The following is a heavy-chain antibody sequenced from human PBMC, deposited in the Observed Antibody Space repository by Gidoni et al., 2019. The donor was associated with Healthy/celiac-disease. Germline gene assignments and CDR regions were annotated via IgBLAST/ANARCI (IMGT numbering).Heavy chain of an antibody. J-gene: IGHJ4*02. D-gene: IGHD1-26*01. Sequence: VQLVESGGGLVKPGGSLRLSCAASGFTFSSYSMNWVRQAPGKGLEWVSSISSSSSYIYYADSVKGRFTISRDNAKNSLYLQMNSLRAEETAVYYCARDEERIMDGKLDYWGQGTLVTVSS. CDR3: ARDEERIMDGKLDY. CDR2: ISSSSSYI. CDR1: GFTFSSYS. V-gene: IGHV3-21*01.